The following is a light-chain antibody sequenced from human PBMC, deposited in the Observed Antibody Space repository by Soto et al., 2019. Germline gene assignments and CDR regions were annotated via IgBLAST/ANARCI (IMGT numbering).Light chain of an antibody. V-gene: IGKV3-11*01. CDR1: QSVNSY. Sequence: EIVLTQSPATLSLSPGERATLSCRASQSVNSYLAWYQQKPGQAPSLLIYDASNRATGIPARFSGSGSGTDFTLTISSLEPEDFAVYYCQQRNSWPLTFGGGTKVEIK. CDR3: QQRNSWPLT. CDR2: DAS. J-gene: IGKJ4*01.